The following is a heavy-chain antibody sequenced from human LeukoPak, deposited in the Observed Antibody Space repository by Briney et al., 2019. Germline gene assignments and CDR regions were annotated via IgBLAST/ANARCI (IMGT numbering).Heavy chain of an antibody. V-gene: IGHV6-1*01. Sequence: SQTLSHSSAISGDSVSSNSAAWNWIRQSPSRGLEWLGRTYYRSKWYNDYAVSVKSRITINPDTSKNQFSLQLNSVTPEDTAVYYCARERSDGDGYKSGEAFDIWGQAAMPADSS. CDR1: GDSVSSNSAA. CDR3: ARERSDGDGYKSGEAFDI. CDR2: TYYRSKWYN. D-gene: IGHD5-24*01. J-gene: IGHJ3*02.